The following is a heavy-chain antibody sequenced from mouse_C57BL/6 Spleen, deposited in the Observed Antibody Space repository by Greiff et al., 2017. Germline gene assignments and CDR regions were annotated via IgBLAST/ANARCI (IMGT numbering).Heavy chain of an antibody. D-gene: IGHD1-1*01. V-gene: IGHV8-8*01. CDR3: ARMITTVVDWYFDV. CDR2: IWWDDDK. CDR1: GFSLSTFGMG. Sequence: QVTLKVCGPGILQPSQTLSLTCSFSGFSLSTFGMGVGWIRQPSGKGLEWLAHIWWDDDKYYNPALKSRLTISKDTSKNQVFLKIANVDTADTATYYCARMITTVVDWYFDVWGTGTTVTVSS. J-gene: IGHJ1*03.